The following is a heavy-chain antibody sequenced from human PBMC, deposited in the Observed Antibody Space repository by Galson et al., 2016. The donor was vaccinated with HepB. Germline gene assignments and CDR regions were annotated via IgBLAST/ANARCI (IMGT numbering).Heavy chain of an antibody. V-gene: IGHV6-1*01. D-gene: IGHD6-13*01. CDR2: TFYRSDWHY. CDR3: VRLGTAAAVANRRGSVY. J-gene: IGHJ4*02. Sequence: CAISGDSVSSNTATWNWIRQSPSRGLEWLGRTFYRSDWHYDYAVSVKGRITINPDTSKNQFFLSLTSVTAADTAIYYCVRLGTAAAVANRRGSVYWSQGTRVTVSS. CDR1: GDSVSSNTAT.